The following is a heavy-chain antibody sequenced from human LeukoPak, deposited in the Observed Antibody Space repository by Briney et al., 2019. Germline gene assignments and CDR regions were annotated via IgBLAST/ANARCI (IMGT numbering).Heavy chain of an antibody. Sequence: GGSLRLSCAASGFTFSGSSMHWVRQASGKGLEWVGRIRSKANSYATAYAASVKGRFTISRDDSKNTAYLQMKSLKTEDTAVYYCAQVSGTTLNAFDIWGQGTMVTVSS. CDR1: GFTFSGSS. CDR2: IRSKANSYAT. J-gene: IGHJ3*02. V-gene: IGHV3-73*01. CDR3: AQVSGTTLNAFDI. D-gene: IGHD1-1*01.